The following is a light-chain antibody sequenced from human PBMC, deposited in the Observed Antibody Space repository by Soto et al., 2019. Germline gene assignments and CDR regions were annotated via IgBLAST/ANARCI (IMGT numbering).Light chain of an antibody. V-gene: IGKV3-11*01. Sequence: EIVSAQSPDPLSLSPGERSTLSCRASRSVSSFLGWYQQLPGMAPRLLIYDASTRATGIPARFSGSGSGTDFTLTISSLEPEDFAVYYCQQRSNRPWTLGQGTKVDI. CDR2: DAS. CDR1: RSVSSF. CDR3: QQRSNRPWT. J-gene: IGKJ1*01.